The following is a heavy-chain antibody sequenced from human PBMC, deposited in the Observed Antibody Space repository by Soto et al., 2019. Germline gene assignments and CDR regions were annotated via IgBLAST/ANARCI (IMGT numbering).Heavy chain of an antibody. D-gene: IGHD3-16*01. J-gene: IGHJ4*02. CDR3: ARGRTWGARDFDY. Sequence: GASVKVSCKASGYTFNTYAISWVRQAPRQGLEWMGWISAYNGHADYAQKFQVRVTMTTDTSTNTVSMELRGLISDDTATYYCARGRTWGARDFDYWGQGTLVTVSS. CDR2: ISAYNGHA. V-gene: IGHV1-18*01. CDR1: GYTFNTYA.